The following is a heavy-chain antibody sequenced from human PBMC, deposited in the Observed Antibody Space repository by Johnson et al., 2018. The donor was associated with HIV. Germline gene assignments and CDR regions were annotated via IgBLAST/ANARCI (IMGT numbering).Heavy chain of an antibody. Sequence: VQLVESGGGLVQPGRSLRLSCAASGFTFDDYAMHWVRQAPGKGLEWVSGISWNSGSIGYADSVKGRFTISRDNAKNSLYLQMNSLRAEDTALYYCARDRLSITMIVVGAFDIWGQGTMVTVSS. CDR2: ISWNSGSI. CDR3: ARDRLSITMIVVGAFDI. CDR1: GFTFDDYA. J-gene: IGHJ3*02. D-gene: IGHD3-22*01. V-gene: IGHV3-9*01.